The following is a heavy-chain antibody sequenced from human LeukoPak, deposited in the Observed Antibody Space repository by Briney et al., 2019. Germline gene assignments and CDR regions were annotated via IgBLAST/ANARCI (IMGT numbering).Heavy chain of an antibody. J-gene: IGHJ6*02. CDR1: GSTFSSYA. V-gene: IGHV1-69*01. Sequence: SVKVSCKASGSTFSSYAISWVRQAPGQELEWMGGIIPIFGTANYAQKFQGRVTITADESTSTAYMELSSLRSEDTAVYYCASTRYDSHEIPYYYYYYGMDVWGQGTTVTVSS. CDR3: ASTRYDSHEIPYYYYYYGMDV. CDR2: IIPIFGTA. D-gene: IGHD3-3*01.